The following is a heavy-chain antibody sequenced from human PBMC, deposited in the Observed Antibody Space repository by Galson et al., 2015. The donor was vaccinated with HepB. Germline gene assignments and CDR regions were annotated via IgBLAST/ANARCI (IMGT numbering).Heavy chain of an antibody. D-gene: IGHD6-19*01. CDR1: GFTFAIYW. V-gene: IGHV3-7*01. CDR2: IKYDGSEK. CDR3: SRQSSSWYYYYGMDF. J-gene: IGHJ6*02. Sequence: SLRLSCAASGFTFAIYWMTWVRQAPGKGLEWVAHIKYDGSEKYYVNSVKGRFTISRDNAKSSLYLQMNSLRAEDTAVYYCSRQSSSWYYYYGMDFWGQGTTVTVS.